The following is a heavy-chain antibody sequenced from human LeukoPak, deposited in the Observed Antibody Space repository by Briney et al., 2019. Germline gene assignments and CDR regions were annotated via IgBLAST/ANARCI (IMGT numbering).Heavy chain of an antibody. J-gene: IGHJ4*02. CDR1: GGSISSSSYY. Sequence: PSETLSLTCTVSGGSISSSSYYWGWIRQPPGKGLEWIGSIYYSGSTYYNPSLKSRVTISVDTSKNQFSLKLSSVTAADTAVYYCASGVLDLYDILTGYYKVYGYWGQGTLVTVSS. CDR3: ASGVLDLYDILTGYYKVYGY. CDR2: IYYSGST. V-gene: IGHV4-39*07. D-gene: IGHD3-9*01.